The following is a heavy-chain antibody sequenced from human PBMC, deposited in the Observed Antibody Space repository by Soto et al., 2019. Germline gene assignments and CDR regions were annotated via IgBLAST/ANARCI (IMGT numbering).Heavy chain of an antibody. CDR1: GDSISSNS. Sequence: SETLSLTCTVSGDSISSNSWSWIPEPPGMRLEWIGDIYYSGSTKHNPSLKSRVTISVDTSRNQFSLKLSSVTAADTAVYYCARSHYDILTGYYGYFDYWGQGTLVTVSS. D-gene: IGHD3-9*01. CDR3: ARSHYDILTGYYGYFDY. J-gene: IGHJ4*02. V-gene: IGHV4-59*08. CDR2: IYYSGST.